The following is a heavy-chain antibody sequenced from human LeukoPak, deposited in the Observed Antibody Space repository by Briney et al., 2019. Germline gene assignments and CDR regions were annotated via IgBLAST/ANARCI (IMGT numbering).Heavy chain of an antibody. CDR3: ARDGYSSNWYGSYWFDP. CDR2: IIPIFGTA. CDR1: GGTFSSYA. D-gene: IGHD6-13*01. Sequence: GSSVKVSCKASGGTFSSYAISWVRQAPGQGLEWMGRIIPIFGTANCAQKFQGRVTITTDESTSTAYMELSSLRSEDTAVYYCARDGYSSNWYGSYWFDPWGQGTLVTVSS. J-gene: IGHJ5*02. V-gene: IGHV1-69*05.